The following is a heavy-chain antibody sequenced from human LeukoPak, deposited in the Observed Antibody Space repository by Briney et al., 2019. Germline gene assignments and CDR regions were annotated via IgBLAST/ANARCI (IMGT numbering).Heavy chain of an antibody. V-gene: IGHV3-30*02. J-gene: IGHJ6*03. CDR2: IRYNGNNQ. CDR3: AKDSAFYYIDV. CDR1: GFTFSSYA. D-gene: IGHD3-10*01. Sequence: GGSLRLSCAASGFTFSSYAMHWVRQAPGKGLEWVAFIRYNGNNQYYAVSVKGRFTISRDNSKNTLYLQMNSLKGDDTAVYYCAKDSAFYYIDVWGKGTTVIISS.